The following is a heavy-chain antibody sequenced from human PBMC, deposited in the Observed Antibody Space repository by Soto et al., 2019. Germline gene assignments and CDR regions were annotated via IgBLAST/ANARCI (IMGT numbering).Heavy chain of an antibody. Sequence: QVQLVQSGAEVKKPGASVKVSCKASGYTFASYAFSWVRQAPGQGLEWMGWISAYNGNTKYAEKLQGRVTMTTDTSTSTAYMELSSLTSDDTAVYYCARDSPPVDYWGQGTLVTVSS. CDR2: ISAYNGNT. CDR1: GYTFASYA. V-gene: IGHV1-18*01. CDR3: ARDSPPVDY. J-gene: IGHJ4*02.